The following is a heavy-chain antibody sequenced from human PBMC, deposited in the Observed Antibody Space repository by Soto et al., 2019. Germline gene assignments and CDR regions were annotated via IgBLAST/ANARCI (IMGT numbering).Heavy chain of an antibody. CDR3: ARGAISAHPNSGTIDY. CDR2: ISYDGSNK. Sequence: PGGSLRLSCAASGFTFSSYAMHWVRQAPGKGLEWVAVISYDGSNKYYADSVKGRFTISRDNSKNTLYLQMNSLRAEDTAVYYCARGAISAHPNSGTIDYWGQGTLVTVSS. CDR1: GFTFSSYA. D-gene: IGHD1-1*01. V-gene: IGHV3-30-3*01. J-gene: IGHJ4*02.